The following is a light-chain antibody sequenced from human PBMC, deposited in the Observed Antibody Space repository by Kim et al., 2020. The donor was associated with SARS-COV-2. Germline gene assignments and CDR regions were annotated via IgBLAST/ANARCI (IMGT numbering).Light chain of an antibody. CDR2: DAS. CDR1: QSVHRN. J-gene: IGKJ4*01. CDR3: QQYVQWPFT. Sequence: EVVLTQSPATLSVSPGESVTLSCRASQSVHRNLAWYQQKPGQAPSLLIDDASTRATGIPARFSGSGSGTEFTLTISSLQPDDSAVYYCQQYVQWPFTFGGETKVEIK. V-gene: IGKV3-15*01.